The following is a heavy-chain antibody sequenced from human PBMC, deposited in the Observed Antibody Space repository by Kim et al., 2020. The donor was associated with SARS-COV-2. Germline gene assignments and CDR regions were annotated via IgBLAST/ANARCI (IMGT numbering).Heavy chain of an antibody. Sequence: SETLSLTCTVSGGSISSSSYYWGWIRQPPGKGLEWIGSIYYSGSTYYNPSLKSRVTISVDTTKNQFSLKLSSVTAADTAVYYCARQQHIVVVTAIRFWF. V-gene: IGHV4-39*01. J-gene: IGHJ5*01. D-gene: IGHD2-21*02. CDR1: GGSISSSSYY. CDR2: IYYSGST. CDR3: ARQQHIVVVTAIRFWF.